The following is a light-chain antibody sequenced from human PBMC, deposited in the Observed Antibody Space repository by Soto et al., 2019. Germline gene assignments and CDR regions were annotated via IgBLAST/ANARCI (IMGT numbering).Light chain of an antibody. CDR1: QNIRSR. Sequence: DFQMTQSPSTLSASVGDRFTITCRASQNIRSRFAWFQQKPGKAPKLLIYDASSLESGVPQRFSGSGSGTEFTLTISSLQTDDFSTYYCQQYHSYWTFGQGTKVDIK. CDR3: QQYHSYWT. V-gene: IGKV1-5*01. CDR2: DAS. J-gene: IGKJ1*01.